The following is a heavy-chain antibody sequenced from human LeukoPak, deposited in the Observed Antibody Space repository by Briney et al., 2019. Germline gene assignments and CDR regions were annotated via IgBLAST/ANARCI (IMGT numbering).Heavy chain of an antibody. CDR2: IKQDGGER. V-gene: IGHV3-7*01. D-gene: IGHD3/OR15-3a*01. Sequence: PGGSLRLSCTASGFTFDNYWMTWVRQPPGKGLEWVANIKQDGGERYYVDSVRGRFTISRDNSKNSLYLQTNSLRAEDTAVYYCVRDGRPLDYWGQGTLVIVS. J-gene: IGHJ4*02. CDR3: VRDGRPLDY. CDR1: GFTFDNYW.